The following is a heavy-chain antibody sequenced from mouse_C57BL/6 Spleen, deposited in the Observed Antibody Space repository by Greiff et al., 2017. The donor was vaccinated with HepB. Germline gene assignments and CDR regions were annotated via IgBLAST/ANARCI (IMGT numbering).Heavy chain of an antibody. V-gene: IGHV3-2*02. Sequence: DVKLVESGPGLVKPSQSLSLTCTVTGYSITSGYGWNWIRQFPGNKLEWMGYISYSGSTNYNPSLKSRISITRDTSKNQFFLQLNSVTTEDTATYYFARTARIKYWGQGTTLTVSS. CDR3: ARTARIKY. J-gene: IGHJ2*01. CDR2: ISYSGST. D-gene: IGHD1-2*01. CDR1: GYSITSGYG.